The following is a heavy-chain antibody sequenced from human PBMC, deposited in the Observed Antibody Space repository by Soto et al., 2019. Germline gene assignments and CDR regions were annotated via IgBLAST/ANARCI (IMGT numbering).Heavy chain of an antibody. V-gene: IGHV3-30*18. CDR3: AKATSAVTSGMDV. J-gene: IGHJ6*02. D-gene: IGHD4-4*01. Sequence: QVQLVESGGGVVQPGRSLRLSCAASGFTFSSYGMHWVRQAPGKGLEWVAVISYDGSNKYYADSVKGRFTISRDNSKNALYLQVNSLRAEYTAVYYCAKATSAVTSGMDVWGQGTTVTVSS. CDR2: ISYDGSNK. CDR1: GFTFSSYG.